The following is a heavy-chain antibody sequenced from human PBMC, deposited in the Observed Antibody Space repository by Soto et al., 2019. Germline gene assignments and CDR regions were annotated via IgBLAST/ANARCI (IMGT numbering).Heavy chain of an antibody. Sequence: PSETLSLTCAVSGYSISSGCYWGWIRQPPGKGLEWIGSIYHSGSTYYNPSLKSRVTISVDTSKNQFSLKLSSVTAADTAVYYCATAPRDIVVVVAAPGSGWFDPWGQGTLVTVSS. D-gene: IGHD2-15*01. CDR3: ATAPRDIVVVVAAPGSGWFDP. CDR2: IYHSGST. V-gene: IGHV4-38-2*01. J-gene: IGHJ5*02. CDR1: GYSISSGCY.